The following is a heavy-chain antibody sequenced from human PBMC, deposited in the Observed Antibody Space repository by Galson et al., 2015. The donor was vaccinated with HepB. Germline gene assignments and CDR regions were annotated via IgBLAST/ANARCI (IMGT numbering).Heavy chain of an antibody. CDR3: ARDPRGRRYYHGMDV. J-gene: IGHJ6*02. V-gene: IGHV3-33*01. CDR2: IWYDGSNK. D-gene: IGHD1-1*01. CDR1: EFTFSNYV. Sequence: SLRLSCAASEFTFSNYVIHWVRQAPGKGLEWVAVIWYDGSNKYYADSVKGRFTISRDNSKNTLYLQMNSLRAEDTAVYYCARDPRGRRYYHGMDVWGQGTTVTVSS.